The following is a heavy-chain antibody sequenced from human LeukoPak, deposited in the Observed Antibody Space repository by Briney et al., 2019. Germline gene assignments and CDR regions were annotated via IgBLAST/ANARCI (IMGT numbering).Heavy chain of an antibody. CDR3: ARDGPLVRMITFGNDTFDI. CDR2: ISSSSSTT. V-gene: IGHV3-48*02. J-gene: IGHJ3*02. D-gene: IGHD3-16*01. Sequence: GGSLRLSCAASGFTFSSYSMNWVRQAPGKGLEWVSYISSSSSTTYYADSVKGRFTISRDNAKNSLYLQMNSLRDEDTAVYYCARDGPLVRMITFGNDTFDIWGEGTMVTVSS. CDR1: GFTFSSYS.